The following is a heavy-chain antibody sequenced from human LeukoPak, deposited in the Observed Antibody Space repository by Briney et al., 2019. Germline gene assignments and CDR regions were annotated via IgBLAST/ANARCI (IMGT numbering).Heavy chain of an antibody. J-gene: IGHJ4*02. CDR2: ISSSGSTI. D-gene: IGHD1-7*01. CDR1: GFTFNTYE. CDR3: ARGGWNYVFNY. Sequence: GGSLRLSCAASGFTFNTYEMNWVRQAPGKGLEWVSYISSSGSTIYYADYVKGRFTISRDNAKNFLYLQMNSLRAEDTAVYYCARGGWNYVFNYWGQGTLVTVSS. V-gene: IGHV3-48*03.